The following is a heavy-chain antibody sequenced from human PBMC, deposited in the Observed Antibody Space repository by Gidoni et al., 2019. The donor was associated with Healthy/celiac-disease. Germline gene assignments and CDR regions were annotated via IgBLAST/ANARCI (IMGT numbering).Heavy chain of an antibody. J-gene: IGHJ6*03. D-gene: IGHD2-21*01. Sequence: QVQLQESGPGLVKPSETLSLTCTVSGGSISSYSWSWIRQPPGKGLEWIGYIYYSGSTNYNPSLKSRVTISVDTSKNQFSLKLSSVTAADTAVYYCARGGAYCGGDCYYYYMDVWGKGTTVTVSS. CDR2: IYYSGST. V-gene: IGHV4-59*01. CDR3: ARGGAYCGGDCYYYYMDV. CDR1: GGSISSYS.